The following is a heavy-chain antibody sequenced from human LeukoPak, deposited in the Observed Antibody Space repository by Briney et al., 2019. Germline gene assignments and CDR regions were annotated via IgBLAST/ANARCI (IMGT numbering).Heavy chain of an antibody. J-gene: IGHJ4*02. CDR2: IYPGDSDT. CDR1: GYSFTSYW. CDR3: ARLQRRVGASSIAYFDY. D-gene: IGHD1-26*01. V-gene: IGHV5-51*01. Sequence: GESLKISCKGSGYSFTSYWIGWVRQMPGKGLEWMGIIYPGDSDTRYGPSFQGQVTISADKSISTAYLQWSSLKASDTAMYYCARLQRRVGASSIAYFDYWGQGTLVTVSS.